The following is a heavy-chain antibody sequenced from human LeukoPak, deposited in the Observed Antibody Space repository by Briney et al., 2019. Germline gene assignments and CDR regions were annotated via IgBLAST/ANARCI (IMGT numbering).Heavy chain of an antibody. CDR3: AIPSPYSESFFDY. D-gene: IGHD1-26*01. V-gene: IGHV4-39*01. CDR1: GGSIRSSSYY. J-gene: IGHJ4*02. CDR2: IYYGGST. Sequence: KPSETLSLTCTVSGGSIRSSSYYWGWIRQPPGKGLEWIGTIYYGGSTYYNPSLKSRVTISGDTSKNQFSLKLSSVTATDTAVYYCAIPSPYSESFFDYWGQGTLVTVSS.